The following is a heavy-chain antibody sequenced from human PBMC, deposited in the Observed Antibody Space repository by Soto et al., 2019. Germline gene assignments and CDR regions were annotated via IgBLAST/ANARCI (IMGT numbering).Heavy chain of an antibody. D-gene: IGHD1-26*01. CDR3: ARQVGGGGHYYYGMDV. J-gene: IGHJ6*02. CDR1: GGSISSYY. V-gene: IGHV4-59*01. CDR2: IYYSGST. Sequence: QVQLQESGPGLVKPSETLSLTCTVSGGSISSYYWSWIRQPPGKGLEWIGYIYYSGSTNYNPSLKSRVTISVDTSKNQFSLKLSSVTAADTAVYYCARQVGGGGHYYYGMDVWGQGTTVTVSS.